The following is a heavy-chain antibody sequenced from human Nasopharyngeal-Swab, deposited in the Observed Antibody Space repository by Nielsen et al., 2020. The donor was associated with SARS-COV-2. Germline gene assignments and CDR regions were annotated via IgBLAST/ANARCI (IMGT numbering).Heavy chain of an antibody. CDR3: AREATGPFWTTYFDY. V-gene: IGHV4-59*13. D-gene: IGHD1-1*01. CDR2: IYYSGST. Sequence: SETLSLTCTVSGGSISSYYWSWIRQPPGKGLEWIGYIYYSGSTNYNPSLKSRVTISVDTSKNQFSLKLSSVTAADTAVYYCAREATGPFWTTYFDYWGQGTLVTVSS. CDR1: GGSISSYY. J-gene: IGHJ4*02.